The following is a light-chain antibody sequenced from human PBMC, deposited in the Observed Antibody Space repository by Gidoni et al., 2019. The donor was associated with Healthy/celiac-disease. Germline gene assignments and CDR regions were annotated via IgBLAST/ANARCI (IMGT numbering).Light chain of an antibody. CDR1: SGSIASNY. J-gene: IGLJ3*02. V-gene: IGLV6-57*01. CDR3: QSYDSSNRWV. Sequence: NFMLTQPHSVSEPPGKTVTISCTRSSGSIASNYVQWYQQRPGSSPTTVIYEDNQRPSGVPDRFSCSIDSSSNSASLTISGLKTEDEADYYCQSYDSSNRWVFGGGTKLTVL. CDR2: EDN.